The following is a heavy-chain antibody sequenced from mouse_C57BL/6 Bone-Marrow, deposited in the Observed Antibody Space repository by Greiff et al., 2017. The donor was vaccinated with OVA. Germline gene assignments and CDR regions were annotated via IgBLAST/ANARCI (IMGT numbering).Heavy chain of an antibody. J-gene: IGHJ2*01. CDR1: GYTFTSYT. CDR3: ARGYYFDY. Sequence: VQLQESGAELARPGASVKMSCKASGYTFTSYTMHWVKQRPGQGLEWIGCIDPSSDYTKYNQKFKDKATLTADKSSSTAYMQLSSLTSEDSAVYYCARGYYFDYWGQGTTLTVSS. V-gene: IGHV1-4*01. CDR2: IDPSSDYT.